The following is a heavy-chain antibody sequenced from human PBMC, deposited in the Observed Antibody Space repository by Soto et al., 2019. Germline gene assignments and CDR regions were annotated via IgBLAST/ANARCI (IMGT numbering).Heavy chain of an antibody. D-gene: IGHD3-3*01. V-gene: IGHV1-2*04. CDR2: INPNSGGT. CDR1: GYTFTGYY. J-gene: IGHJ5*02. CDR3: ARGFWSGYYAWFDP. Sequence: GASVKVSCKASGYTFTGYYMHWVRQAPGQGLEWMGWINPNSGGTNYAQKFQGWVTMTRDTSISTAYMELSRLRSDDTAVYYCARGFWSGYYAWFDPWGQGTLVTVSS.